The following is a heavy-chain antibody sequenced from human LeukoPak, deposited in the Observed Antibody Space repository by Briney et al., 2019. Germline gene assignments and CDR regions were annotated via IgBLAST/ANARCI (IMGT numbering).Heavy chain of an antibody. CDR1: GFTFSSSA. CDR2: ISGSGSGGST. CDR3: AKDRVDGSGSQFDS. Sequence: GGSLRLSCAASGFTFSSSAMSWVRQAPGKGLEWVSSISGSGSGGSTYYADSVKGRFTISRDNSKNTLYLQMNSLRAEDTAVYYCAKDRVDGSGSQFDSWGQGSLVTVSS. J-gene: IGHJ4*02. D-gene: IGHD3-10*01. V-gene: IGHV3-23*01.